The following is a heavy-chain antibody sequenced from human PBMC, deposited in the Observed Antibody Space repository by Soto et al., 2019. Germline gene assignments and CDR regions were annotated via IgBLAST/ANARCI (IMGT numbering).Heavy chain of an antibody. J-gene: IGHJ4*02. CDR3: ARDGGRGVSYANFDY. V-gene: IGHV4-59*01. D-gene: IGHD5-18*01. CDR1: GGSISSYY. Sequence: SETLSLTCTVSGGSISSYYWSWIRQPPGKGLEWIGYIYYSGSTNYNPSLKSRVTISVDTSKNQFSLKLSSVTAADTAVYYCARDGGRGVSYANFDYWGQGTLVTVSS. CDR2: IYYSGST.